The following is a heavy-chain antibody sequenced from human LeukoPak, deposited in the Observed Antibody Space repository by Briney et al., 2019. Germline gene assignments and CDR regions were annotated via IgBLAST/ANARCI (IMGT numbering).Heavy chain of an antibody. CDR1: GGSISSTNW. Sequence: SGTPSLTCAVSGGSISSTNWWSWVRQPPGKGLEWIGEIYHSGNTNYNPSLKSRVTLSVDKSKNQLSLKVNSVTAADTAVYYCVANGWYSLEHWGQGTLVIVSS. V-gene: IGHV4-4*02. D-gene: IGHD6-19*01. CDR2: IYHSGNT. J-gene: IGHJ1*01. CDR3: VANGWYSLEH.